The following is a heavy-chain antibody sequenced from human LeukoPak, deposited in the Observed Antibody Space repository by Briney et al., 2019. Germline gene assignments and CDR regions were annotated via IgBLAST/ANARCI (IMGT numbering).Heavy chain of an antibody. D-gene: IGHD3-10*01. Sequence: GGSLRLSSAASGFTFNIYWTTWVRQAPGKGLEWVANINQDGSETYYVDSVKGRFTISSDNAKNSLYLQMNSLRADDTDVYYCGRGPITKLRGGFDYWGQGSLVTVSS. CDR3: GRGPITKLRGGFDY. V-gene: IGHV3-7*05. CDR1: GFTFNIYW. CDR2: INQDGSET. J-gene: IGHJ4*02.